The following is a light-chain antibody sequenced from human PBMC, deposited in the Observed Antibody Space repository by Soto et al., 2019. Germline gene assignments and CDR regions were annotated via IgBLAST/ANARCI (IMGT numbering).Light chain of an antibody. CDR1: QSIRSH. J-gene: IGKJ3*01. CDR2: AAS. V-gene: IGKV1-39*01. Sequence: DIQMTQSPSSLSASVGDRVSITCRASQSIRSHLNWYQHKPGKAPKVLIYAASSLLGEVPSRFSGSGSGTDLTLTIKSLQPEDFATYYCQQSFSSPFTFGPGTKVDVK. CDR3: QQSFSSPFT.